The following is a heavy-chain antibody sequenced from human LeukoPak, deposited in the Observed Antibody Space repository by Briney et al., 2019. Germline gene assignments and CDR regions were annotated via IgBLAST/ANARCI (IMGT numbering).Heavy chain of an antibody. CDR3: ARLNSSSRNRWDAFDI. Sequence: PSETLSLTCAVYGGSFSGYYWSWIRQPPGKGLEWIGEINHSGSTNYNPSLKSRVTISVDTSKNQFSLKLSSVTAADTAVYYCARLNSSSRNRWDAFDIWGQGTMVTVSS. CDR2: INHSGST. J-gene: IGHJ3*02. CDR1: GGSFSGYY. D-gene: IGHD6-13*01. V-gene: IGHV4-34*01.